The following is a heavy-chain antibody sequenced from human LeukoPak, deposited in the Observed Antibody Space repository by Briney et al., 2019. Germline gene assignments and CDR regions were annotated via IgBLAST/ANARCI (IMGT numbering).Heavy chain of an antibody. V-gene: IGHV3-7*03. J-gene: IGHJ4*02. Sequence: GGSLRLSCAASGFTFSTYWMSWVRQAPGKGLEWVANIKQDGSQKYYVDSVRGRFTISRDNAKNSLYLQMNSLRAEDTAVYYCARDSYSGYDTTPDYWGKGTLVTVSS. CDR1: GFTFSTYW. CDR2: IKQDGSQK. D-gene: IGHD5-12*01. CDR3: ARDSYSGYDTTPDY.